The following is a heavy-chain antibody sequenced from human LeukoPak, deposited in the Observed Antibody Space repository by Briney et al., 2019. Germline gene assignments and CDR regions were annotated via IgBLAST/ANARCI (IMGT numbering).Heavy chain of an antibody. D-gene: IGHD3-22*01. CDR1: GGSVSSGSYY. V-gene: IGHV4-61*01. CDR3: ARLDYYDSSGNFDY. Sequence: SETPSLTCTVSGGSVSSGSYYWSWIRQPPGKGLEWIGYIYYSGSTNYNPSLKSRVTISVDTSKNQFSLKLSSVTAADTAVYYCARLDYYDSSGNFDYWGQGTLVTVSS. CDR2: IYYSGST. J-gene: IGHJ4*02.